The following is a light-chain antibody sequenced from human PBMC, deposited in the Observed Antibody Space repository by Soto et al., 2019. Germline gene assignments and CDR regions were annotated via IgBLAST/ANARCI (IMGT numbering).Light chain of an antibody. CDR2: AAS. V-gene: IGKV1-12*01. CDR3: QQANSFPFT. Sequence: DIQMTQSPSSVSASVGDRVTITCRASLDISYLLAWYQQKAGRAPKLLIYAASTLEGGVPSRFSGSGSGTNFTLTISRLQNEDFATYYCQQANSFPFTFGPGTKVDMK. CDR1: LDISYL. J-gene: IGKJ3*01.